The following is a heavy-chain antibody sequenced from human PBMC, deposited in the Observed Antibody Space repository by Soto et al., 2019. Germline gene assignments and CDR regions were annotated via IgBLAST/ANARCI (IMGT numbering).Heavy chain of an antibody. CDR1: GYTFTSYG. D-gene: IGHD6-13*01. V-gene: IGHV1-18*01. J-gene: IGHJ5*02. CDR3: ARDRIIAAVKNWFDP. Sequence: ASVKVSCKASGYTFTSYGISWVRQAPGQGLEWMGWISAYNGNTNYAQKLQGRVTMTTDTSTSTAYMELRSLRSDDTAVYYCARDRIIAAVKNWFDPWGQGTLVTVYS. CDR2: ISAYNGNT.